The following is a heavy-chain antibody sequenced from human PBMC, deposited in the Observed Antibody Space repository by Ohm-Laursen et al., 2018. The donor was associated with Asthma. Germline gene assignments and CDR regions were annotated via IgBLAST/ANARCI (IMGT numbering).Heavy chain of an antibody. J-gene: IGHJ4*02. CDR1: GYTFSRYS. Sequence: SLRLSCSASGYTFSRYSIHWVRQIPGKGLEWVSAISGSGGSTYYADSVKGRFTISRDNSKNTLYLQMNSLRAEDTAVYYCAKDSRFLEWLRILPYFDYWGQGTLVTVSS. V-gene: IGHV3-23*01. CDR2: ISGSGGST. CDR3: AKDSRFLEWLRILPYFDY. D-gene: IGHD3-3*01.